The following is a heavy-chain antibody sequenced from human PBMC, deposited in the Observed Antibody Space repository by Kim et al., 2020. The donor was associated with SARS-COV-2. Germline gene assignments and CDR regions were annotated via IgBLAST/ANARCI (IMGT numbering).Heavy chain of an antibody. D-gene: IGHD2-21*01. CDR3: VRGINN. J-gene: IGHJ4*02. Sequence: DGSTTNSAESVKGRFTIARDNAKNTLYLQMNSLRAEDTAIYYCVRGINNWGLGTLVTVSS. V-gene: IGHV3-74*01. CDR2: DGSTT.